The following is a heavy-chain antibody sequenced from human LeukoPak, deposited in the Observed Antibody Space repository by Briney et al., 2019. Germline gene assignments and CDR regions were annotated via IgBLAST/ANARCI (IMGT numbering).Heavy chain of an antibody. CDR3: ARRNYDILTGFYGGGTYNYYYTDV. CDR2: TSFSGST. Sequence: SETLSLTCTVSGASISSYYWTWIRQPRGKGLEWIGFTSFSGSTNYNPSLKSRVTISVDTSRNQFSLRLNAMTAADTAVYYCARRNYDILTGFYGGGTYNYYYTDVWGKGTTVIVSS. CDR1: GASISSYY. D-gene: IGHD3-9*01. V-gene: IGHV4-59*08. J-gene: IGHJ6*03.